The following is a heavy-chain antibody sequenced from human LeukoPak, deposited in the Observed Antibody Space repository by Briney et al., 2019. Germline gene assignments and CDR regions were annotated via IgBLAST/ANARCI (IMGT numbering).Heavy chain of an antibody. CDR1: GDSISSDSNFF. V-gene: IGHV4-39*01. Sequence: SETLSLICTVSGDSISSDSNFFSGWIRQPPGKGLDWIGIIYYSGTTYYNPSLESRVTIFVDTSKNLFSLRLTSVTAADTAVYYCARHRRISNWYDDFWGQRTLLTVSS. CDR2: IYYSGTT. J-gene: IGHJ4*02. CDR3: ARHRRISNWYDDF. D-gene: IGHD6-13*01.